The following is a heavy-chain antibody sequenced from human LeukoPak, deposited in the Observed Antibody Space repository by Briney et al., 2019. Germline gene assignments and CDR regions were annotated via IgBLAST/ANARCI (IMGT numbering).Heavy chain of an antibody. CDR3: ARYKLQSGSRLARYYFDY. V-gene: IGHV4-4*09. D-gene: IGHD5-24*01. J-gene: IGHJ4*02. CDR2: IHTSGST. CDR1: GGSISSYY. Sequence: PSETLSLTCTVSGGSISSYYWSWIRQPPGKGLEWIGYIHTSGSTNYNPSLKSRATISVDTSKNQFSLKLSSVTAADTAVYYCARYKLQSGSRLARYYFDYWGQGTLVTVSS.